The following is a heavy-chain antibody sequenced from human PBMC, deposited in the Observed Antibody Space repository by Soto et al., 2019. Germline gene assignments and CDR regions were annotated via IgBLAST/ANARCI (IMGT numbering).Heavy chain of an antibody. CDR2: ISYSGNT. D-gene: IGHD1-26*01. CDR3: TGVNMSSYSGNYTLGSSLDY. J-gene: IGHJ4*02. Sequence: SETLSLTCTVSGGTINSYYWGLIRQPPGKGLEWIGYISYSGNTNQNPSLQSRVTMSVVTYKNQFSLKVNSVTAADTAIYYCTGVNMSSYSGNYTLGSSLDYWGQGTLVTVSS. CDR1: GGTINSYY. V-gene: IGHV4-59*01.